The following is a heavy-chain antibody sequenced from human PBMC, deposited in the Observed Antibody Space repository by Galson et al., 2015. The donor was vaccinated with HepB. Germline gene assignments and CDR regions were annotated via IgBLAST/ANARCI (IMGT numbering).Heavy chain of an antibody. CDR3: ARGGMELWPDY. V-gene: IGHV1-18*01. CDR2: ISGYNDNV. J-gene: IGHJ4*02. Sequence: SVKVSCKASGYTFTRFGISWVRQAPGQGLEWMGWISGYNDNVNYAQKLQGRVAMAADTSTSTAYMELRSLRSDDTAVYYCARGGMELWPDYWGQGTLVTVSS. CDR1: GYTFTRFG. D-gene: IGHD5-18*01.